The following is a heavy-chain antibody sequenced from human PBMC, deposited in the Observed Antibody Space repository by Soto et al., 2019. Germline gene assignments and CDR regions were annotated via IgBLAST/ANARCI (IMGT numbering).Heavy chain of an antibody. J-gene: IGHJ6*02. CDR2: IIPIFGTA. CDR3: ARPAASVVTYMNYYYYGMDV. V-gene: IGHV1-69*13. D-gene: IGHD2-15*01. CDR1: GGTFSSYA. Sequence: ASVKVSCKASGGTFSSYAISWVRQAPGQGLEWMGGIIPIFGTANYAQKFQGRVKITADESTSTAYMELSSLRSEDTAVYYCARPAASVVTYMNYYYYGMDVWGQGTTVTVSS.